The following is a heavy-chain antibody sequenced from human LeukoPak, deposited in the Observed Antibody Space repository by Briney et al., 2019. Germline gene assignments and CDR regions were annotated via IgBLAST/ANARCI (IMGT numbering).Heavy chain of an antibody. CDR2: ISYDGSNK. CDR1: GFTFSSYA. Sequence: GGSLRLSCAASGFTFSSYAMHWVRQAPGKGLEWVAVISYDGSNKYYADSVKGRFTISRDNSKNTLYLQMNSLRAEDTAVYYCASPRWNSGYGIIDYWGQGTLVTVSS. J-gene: IGHJ4*02. CDR3: ASPRWNSGYGIIDY. D-gene: IGHD5-12*01. V-gene: IGHV3-30*04.